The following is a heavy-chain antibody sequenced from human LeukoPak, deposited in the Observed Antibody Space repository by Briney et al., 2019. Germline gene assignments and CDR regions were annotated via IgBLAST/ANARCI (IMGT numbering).Heavy chain of an antibody. CDR2: IIPSFGTA. D-gene: IGHD1-26*01. CDR3: ARDNSVGDNTWWFDP. V-gene: IGHV1-69*05. J-gene: IGHJ5*02. CDR1: GAGFTSCA. Sequence: ASVKVSCKASGAGFTSCAISWVRQAPGQGLEWMGGIIPSFGTAKYAQKFQGRVTMTRYLSTSTDYIELSSLRSEDTAIYYCARDNSVGDNTWWFDPWGQGTLVTVSS.